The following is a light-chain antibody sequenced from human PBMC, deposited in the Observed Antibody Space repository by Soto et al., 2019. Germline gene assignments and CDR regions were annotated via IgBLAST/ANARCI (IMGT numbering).Light chain of an antibody. V-gene: IGKV1-9*01. Sequence: DIQLTQSPSFLSASVGDRVTITCRASQGLSSDLAWYQQKPGKAPKLLIYAASTLQSGVPSRFSGSGAGTEFTLTLSSLQPEDFATYYCQQLNSYPITFGKGTRREIK. J-gene: IGKJ5*01. CDR3: QQLNSYPIT. CDR1: QGLSSD. CDR2: AAS.